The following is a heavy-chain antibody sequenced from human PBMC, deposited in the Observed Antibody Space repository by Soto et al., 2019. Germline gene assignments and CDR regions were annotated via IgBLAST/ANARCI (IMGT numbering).Heavy chain of an antibody. CDR1: GGSMTSYY. V-gene: IGHV4-4*07. CDR2: VYSSGGT. CDR3: ERGQRFSDWFDP. J-gene: IGHJ5*02. Sequence: SETLSLTCTVSGGSMTSYYWTWIRQPAGKGLEWIGRVYSSGGTHYNPSLKSRVTISLDTSKNQFSLRLLSVTDADTAVYFCERGQRFSDWFDPWGQGTLVTVSS. D-gene: IGHD3-3*01.